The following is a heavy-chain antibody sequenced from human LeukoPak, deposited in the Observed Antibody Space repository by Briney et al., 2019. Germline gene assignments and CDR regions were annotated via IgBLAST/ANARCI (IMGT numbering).Heavy chain of an antibody. D-gene: IGHD3-22*01. CDR2: IWYDGSNK. J-gene: IGHJ4*02. Sequence: TGGSLRLSCAASGFTFSSYWMSWVRQAPGKGLEWVAVIWYDGSNKYYADSVKGRFAISRDNSKNTLYLQMNSLRAEDTAVYYCAKDYYYDSSGPFDYWGQGTLVTVSS. CDR1: GFTFSSYW. CDR3: AKDYYYDSSGPFDY. V-gene: IGHV3-33*06.